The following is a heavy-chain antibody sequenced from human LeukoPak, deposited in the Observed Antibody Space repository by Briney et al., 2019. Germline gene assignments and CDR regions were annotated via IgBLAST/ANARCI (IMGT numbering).Heavy chain of an antibody. V-gene: IGHV3-23*01. CDR2: TSSTGGST. J-gene: IGHJ4*02. CDR3: AKDPSPYCGGDCYFDC. Sequence: GGSLRLSCAASGFIFSSYSMSWVRQAPGKGLEWVSTTSSTGGSTYYADSVKGRFTISRDNSKNTLYLQMNSLRVEDTAIYYCAKDPSPYCGGDCYFDCWGQGTLVTVSS. D-gene: IGHD2-21*02. CDR1: GFIFSSYS.